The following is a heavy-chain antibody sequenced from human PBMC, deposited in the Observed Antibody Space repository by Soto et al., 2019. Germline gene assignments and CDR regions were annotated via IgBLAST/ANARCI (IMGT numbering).Heavy chain of an antibody. Sequence: EVQLLESGGGLVQPGGSLRLSCDGSGFTFPNYGMTWVRQAPGQGLEWVSSVSGDGFTAYYADSVKGRFTISRDNSKNTVYVQMNSLRAEDTAVYYCAKEASVPAFRAFWLFDPWGRGTPVTVSS. V-gene: IGHV3-23*01. J-gene: IGHJ2*01. D-gene: IGHD3-16*01. CDR2: VSGDGFTA. CDR3: AKEASVPAFRAFWLFDP. CDR1: GFTFPNYG.